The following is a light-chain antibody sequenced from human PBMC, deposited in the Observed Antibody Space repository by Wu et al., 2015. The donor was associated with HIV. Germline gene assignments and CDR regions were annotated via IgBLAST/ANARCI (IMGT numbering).Light chain of an antibody. Sequence: EIVLTQSPATLSLSPGERATLSCRASQNVRNYLVWYQQKPGQAPRLLIYDASSRATGIPARFRGSGSGTDFTLTINSVEPEDFAVYYCQQRSNWPPWTFGQGTKVEIK. CDR2: DAS. CDR3: QQRSNWPPWT. CDR1: QNVRNY. V-gene: IGKV3-11*01. J-gene: IGKJ1*01.